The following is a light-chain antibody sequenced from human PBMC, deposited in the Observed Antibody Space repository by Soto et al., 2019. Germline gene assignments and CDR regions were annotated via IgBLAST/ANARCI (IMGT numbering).Light chain of an antibody. J-gene: IGKJ5*01. V-gene: IGKV1-33*01. CDR1: QDISDF. Sequence: DIQMTQSPSSLFASVGDRFTMTCQASQDISDFLNWYQQKPGKAPKLLIYDTSKLETGVPSRFSGSGSGTHFSLTISSLQSEDSGTYFCQQYDDLPITFGQGTRLEI. CDR2: DTS. CDR3: QQYDDLPIT.